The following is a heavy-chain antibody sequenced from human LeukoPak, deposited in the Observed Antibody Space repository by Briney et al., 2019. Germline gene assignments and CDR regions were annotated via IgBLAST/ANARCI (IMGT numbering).Heavy chain of an antibody. CDR2: IYYSGST. D-gene: IGHD5-12*01. V-gene: IGHV4-39*01. CDR1: GGSISSSSYY. CDR3: ARHRGVWWLNNNWFDP. J-gene: IGHJ5*02. Sequence: SETLSLTCTVSGGSISSSSYYWGWIRQPPGKGLEWIGSIYYSGSTYYNPSLKSRVTISVDTSKNQFSLKLSSVTAADTAVYYCARHRGVWWLNNNWFDPWGQGTLVTVSS.